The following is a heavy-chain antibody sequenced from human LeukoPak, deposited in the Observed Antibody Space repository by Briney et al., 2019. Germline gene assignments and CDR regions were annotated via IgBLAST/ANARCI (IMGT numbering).Heavy chain of an antibody. Sequence: GRSLRLSCAASGFTFSSYAMHWVRQAPGKGLEWVAVISYDGSNKYYADSVKGRFTISRDNSKNTLYLQMNSLRAEDTAVYYCARDAGIAVAYNYYYGMDVWGQGTTVTVSS. CDR3: ARDAGIAVAYNYYYGMDV. CDR1: GFTFSSYA. J-gene: IGHJ6*02. CDR2: ISYDGSNK. D-gene: IGHD6-19*01. V-gene: IGHV3-30-3*01.